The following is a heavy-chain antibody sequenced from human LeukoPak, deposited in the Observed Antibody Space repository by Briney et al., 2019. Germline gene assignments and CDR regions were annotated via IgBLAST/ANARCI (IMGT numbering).Heavy chain of an antibody. CDR2: INPNSGGT. Sequence: ASVKVSCKASGYTFTGYYMHWVRQAPGQGLEWMGRINPNSGGTNYAQKFQGRVTMTRDMSISTAYMELSRLRSDDTAVYYCARVPVTFNWNDGLWSFDYWGQGTLVTVSS. CDR1: GYTFTGYY. D-gene: IGHD1-1*01. CDR3: ARVPVTFNWNDGLWSFDY. J-gene: IGHJ4*02. V-gene: IGHV1-2*06.